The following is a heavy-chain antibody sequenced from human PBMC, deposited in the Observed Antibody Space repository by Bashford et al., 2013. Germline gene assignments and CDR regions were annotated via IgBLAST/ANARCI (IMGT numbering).Heavy chain of an antibody. Sequence: ESLKISCKASGFSITNHWIAWVRQTPGKGLECMGIIFPGDSVTKYTPSFEGQVTMSVDTSINSAYLEWSSLKASDTATYYCARRFGVVSGSYYFYHMDVWGPGTTVTVSS. CDR2: IFPGDSVT. J-gene: IGHJ6*03. CDR1: GFSITNHW. D-gene: IGHD3-3*01. CDR3: ARRFGVVSGSYYFYHMDV. V-gene: IGHV5-51*01.